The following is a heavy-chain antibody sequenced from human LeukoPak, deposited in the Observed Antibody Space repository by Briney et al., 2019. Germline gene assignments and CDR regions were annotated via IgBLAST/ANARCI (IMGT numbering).Heavy chain of an antibody. Sequence: PSETLSLTCAVYGGSFSGYYWSWIRQPPGKGLEWIGEINHSGSTNYNPSLKSRVTISVDTSKNQFSLKLSSVTAADTAVYYCAREALLWFGEFNWSDPWGQGTLVTVSS. CDR2: INHSGST. CDR1: GGSFSGYY. J-gene: IGHJ5*02. V-gene: IGHV4-34*01. D-gene: IGHD3-10*01. CDR3: AREALLWFGEFNWSDP.